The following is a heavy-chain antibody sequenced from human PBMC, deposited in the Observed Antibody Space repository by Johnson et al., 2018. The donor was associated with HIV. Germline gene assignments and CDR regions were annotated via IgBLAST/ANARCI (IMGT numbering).Heavy chain of an antibody. CDR1: GFTFSSYA. J-gene: IGHJ3*02. V-gene: IGHV3-30*04. CDR3: AKGKKSLPDAFDI. Sequence: QVQLVESGGGVVQPGRSLRLSCAASGFTFSSYAMHWVRQAPGKGLEWVAVISYDGSNKYYAASVTGRFTISRDNSKNTQYLQMNSLRAEDTAVYYCAKGKKSLPDAFDIWGQGTMVTVSS. CDR2: ISYDGSNK.